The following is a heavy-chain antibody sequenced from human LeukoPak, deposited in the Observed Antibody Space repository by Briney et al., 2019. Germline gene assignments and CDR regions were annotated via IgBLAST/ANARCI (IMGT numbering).Heavy chain of an antibody. CDR3: ARHSGTYPRWFDY. CDR1: GGSIRSISYY. V-gene: IGHV4-39*01. D-gene: IGHD1-26*01. CDR2: IYDSGST. Sequence: SETLSLTCTVSGGSIRSISYYWGWIRQPPGKGLEWIGTIYDSGSTYYNPSLKSRVTISVDTSKNQLSLKLSSVTAADTAAYYCARHSGTYPRWFDYWGQGTLVTVSS. J-gene: IGHJ4*02.